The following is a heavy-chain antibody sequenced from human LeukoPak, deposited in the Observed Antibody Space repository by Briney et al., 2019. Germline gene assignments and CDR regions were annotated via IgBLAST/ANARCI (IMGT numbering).Heavy chain of an antibody. CDR2: IYWNDDK. Sequence: SAPTLVKPTQTLTLTCTFSGFSLRTRGVGVGWIRQPPGKALEWLSPIYWNDDKRYSPSLKSRLTITKDTSKNQVVLTMTNMDPVDTATYYCAHRIAARLDFDYWGQGTLVTVSS. CDR3: AHRIAARLDFDY. D-gene: IGHD6-6*01. J-gene: IGHJ4*02. V-gene: IGHV2-5*01. CDR1: GFSLRTRGVG.